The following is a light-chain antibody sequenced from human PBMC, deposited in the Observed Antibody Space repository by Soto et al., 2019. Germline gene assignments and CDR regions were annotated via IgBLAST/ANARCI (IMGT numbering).Light chain of an antibody. V-gene: IGKV3-15*01. CDR3: QQYNNWPPWT. CDR2: DAS. Sequence: ILMTQSPATLSVSPGERATLSCRASQSVSNNLAWYQQKPGQAPRLLIYDASTRATGIPARFSGSGSGTEFTLTISGLQSEDSAVYYWQQYNNWPPWTFGQGTKVEIK. CDR1: QSVSNN. J-gene: IGKJ1*01.